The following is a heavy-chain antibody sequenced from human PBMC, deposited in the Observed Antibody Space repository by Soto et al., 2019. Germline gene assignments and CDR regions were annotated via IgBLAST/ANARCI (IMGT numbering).Heavy chain of an antibody. CDR2: ISSSSSTI. V-gene: IGHV3-48*02. CDR1: GFTFSSYS. CDR3: ARAMANWDY. J-gene: IGHJ4*02. Sequence: EVQLVESGGGLVQPGGSLRLSCAASGFTFSSYSMNWVRQAPGKGMEWVSYISSSSSTIYYADSVKGRFTISRDNAKNSLYLKMNSLRDEDTAVYYCARAMANWDYWGQGTLVTVSS.